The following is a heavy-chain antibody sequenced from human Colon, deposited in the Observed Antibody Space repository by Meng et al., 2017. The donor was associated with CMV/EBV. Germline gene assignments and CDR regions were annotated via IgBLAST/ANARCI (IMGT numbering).Heavy chain of an antibody. D-gene: IGHD2-15*01. Sequence: CVASGFTFNKSWMQWVRQPPGGGLVWLSRIDNEGSGAIYADSVRGRFTVSRDNARNTVYLQMNNLRDEDTAVYYCARDTPHNAFEPWGHGTLVTVSS. V-gene: IGHV3-74*01. CDR3: ARDTPHNAFEP. CDR2: IDNEGSGA. CDR1: GFTFNKSW. J-gene: IGHJ5*02.